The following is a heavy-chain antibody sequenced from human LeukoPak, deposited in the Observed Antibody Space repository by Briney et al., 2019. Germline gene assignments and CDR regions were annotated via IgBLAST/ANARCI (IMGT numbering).Heavy chain of an antibody. CDR1: GFTFSSYG. D-gene: IGHD1-26*01. CDR3: VWSSSWEKRFYLDQ. Sequence: GRSLRLSCAASGFTFSSYGMHWVRQAPGKGLEWVGRIKPKVDGAPTDYAAPVKGRFTVSRDDSKDMVYLQLNSLRIEDTGVYYCVWSSSWEKRFYLDQWGRGTPVTVSS. J-gene: IGHJ4*02. V-gene: IGHV3-15*01. CDR2: IKPKVDGAPT.